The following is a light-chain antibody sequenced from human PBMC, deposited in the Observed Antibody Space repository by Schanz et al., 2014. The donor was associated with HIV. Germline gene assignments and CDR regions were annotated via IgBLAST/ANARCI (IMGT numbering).Light chain of an antibody. CDR3: GSYSSGDSHWV. CDR1: SSDGGGYKY. V-gene: IGLV2-14*01. J-gene: IGLJ3*02. CDR2: HVD. Sequence: QSVLTQPASVSGSPGQSITISCTGTSSDGGGYKYVPWYQQYPGKAPKLIIFHVDNRPSGVSWRFSASKSGNTASLTISGLQAEDEADYYCGSYSSGDSHWVFGGGTKLTVL.